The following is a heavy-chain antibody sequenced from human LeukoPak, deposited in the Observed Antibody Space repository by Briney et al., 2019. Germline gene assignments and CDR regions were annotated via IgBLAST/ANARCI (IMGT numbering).Heavy chain of an antibody. V-gene: IGHV3-7*01. J-gene: IGHJ4*02. Sequence: PGGSLRHSCAASGFTFTNYWMNWVRQAPGKGLEWVAHIKQDGSQIYYVDSVKGRFTISRDNAKSSLYLQMNSLRAEDTALYYCTRSPEGGPIDYWSQGTLVTVSS. D-gene: IGHD3-16*01. CDR2: IKQDGSQI. CDR3: TRSPEGGPIDY. CDR1: GFTFTNYW.